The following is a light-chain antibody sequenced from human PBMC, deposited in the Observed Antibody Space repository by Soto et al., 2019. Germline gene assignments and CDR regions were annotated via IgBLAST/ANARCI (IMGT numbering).Light chain of an antibody. CDR3: MQSLQYPIT. V-gene: IGKV2D-29*01. CDR1: QSLLQSTGKTF. Sequence: EIVLTQTPLSLSVTPGQAASISWKCSQSLLQSTGKTFLNWYLQKPGQPPQLLIYEVSNRFSGVPDRFSGSGSGTDFTLKVSRVEAEDVGVYYCMQSLQYPITFGQGTRLEIK. J-gene: IGKJ5*01. CDR2: EVS.